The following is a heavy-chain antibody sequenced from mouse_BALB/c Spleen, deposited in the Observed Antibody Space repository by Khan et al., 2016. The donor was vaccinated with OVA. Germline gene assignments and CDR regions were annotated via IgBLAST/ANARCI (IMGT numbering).Heavy chain of an antibody. V-gene: IGHV1S81*02. CDR3: ARSGYGNPFAY. Sequence: QVQLQQSGAELVKPGASVKISCKASGYTFTSFYMYWVKQRPGQGLEWIGGINPSNGDTHFYEKFKSKATLTVDKSSTTAYMQFSSLKSEDSAVYYCARSGYGNPFAYWGQGTLVTVSA. CDR1: GYTFTSFY. D-gene: IGHD2-1*01. J-gene: IGHJ3*01. CDR2: INPSNGDT.